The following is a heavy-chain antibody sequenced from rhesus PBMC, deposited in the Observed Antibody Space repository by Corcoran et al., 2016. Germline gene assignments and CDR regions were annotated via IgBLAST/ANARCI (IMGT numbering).Heavy chain of an antibody. CDR2: IDPSDFDT. V-gene: IGHV5-2*01. J-gene: IGHJ6*01. CDR1: GYSFTSYW. Sequence: EVQLVQSGAEVKRPGESLKISCKTSGYSFTSYWISWVRQMPGKGLEWMGAIDPSDFDTSYSPSFQGQIAISADKSISTAYLQWSSLQASDTSTYYCAKESIAAAAYYYGLDSWGQGFVVTVSS. CDR3: AKESIAAAAYYYGLDS. D-gene: IGHD6-25*01.